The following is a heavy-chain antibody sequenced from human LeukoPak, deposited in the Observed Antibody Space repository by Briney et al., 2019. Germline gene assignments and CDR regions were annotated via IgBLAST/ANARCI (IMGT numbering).Heavy chain of an antibody. CDR1: GGSISSYY. CDR3: ARDVHYDFWSGTSNWFDP. D-gene: IGHD3-3*01. Sequence: SETLSLTCTVSGGSISSYYWSWIRQPAGKGLEWIGRIYTSGSTNYNPSLKSRGTMSVDTSKNQFSLKLRSVTAEDTAVYYCARDVHYDFWSGTSNWFDPWGQGTLVTVSS. CDR2: IYTSGST. V-gene: IGHV4-4*07. J-gene: IGHJ5*02.